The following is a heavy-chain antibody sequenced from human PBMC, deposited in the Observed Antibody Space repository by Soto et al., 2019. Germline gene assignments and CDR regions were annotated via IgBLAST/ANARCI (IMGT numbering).Heavy chain of an antibody. V-gene: IGHV1-18*01. CDR3: ARDGPYCSGGSCYSFVFSYYYYGMDV. Sequence: QVQLVQSGAEVKKPGASVKVSCKASGYTFTSYGISWVRQAPGQGLEWMGWISAYNGNTNYAQKLQGRVTMTTDTSTSTAYMELRSLRSDDTAVYYCARDGPYCSGGSCYSFVFSYYYYGMDVWGQGTTVTVSS. D-gene: IGHD2-15*01. CDR2: ISAYNGNT. CDR1: GYTFTSYG. J-gene: IGHJ6*02.